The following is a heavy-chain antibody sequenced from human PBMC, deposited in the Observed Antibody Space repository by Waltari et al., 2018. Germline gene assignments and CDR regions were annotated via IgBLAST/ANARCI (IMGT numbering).Heavy chain of an antibody. CDR3: ARVSAYYDFWSGEVWFDP. Sequence: QVQLVQSGAEVKKPGASVKVSCKASGYTFTSYDINWVRQATGQGLEWMGWINPNSGNTGYAQKFQGRVPMTRNTSISTAYMELSSLRSEDTAVYYCARVSAYYDFWSGEVWFDPWGQGTLVTVSS. D-gene: IGHD3-3*01. V-gene: IGHV1-8*01. CDR1: GYTFTSYD. CDR2: INPNSGNT. J-gene: IGHJ5*02.